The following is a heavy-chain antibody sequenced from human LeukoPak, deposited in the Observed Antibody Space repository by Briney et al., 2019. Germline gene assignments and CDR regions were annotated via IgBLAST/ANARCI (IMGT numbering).Heavy chain of an antibody. CDR1: GGSISSSSYY. V-gene: IGHV4-61*02. Sequence: SETLSLTCTVSGGSISSSSYYWSWIRQPAGKGLEWIGRIYTSGSTNYNPSLKSRVTISVDTSKNQFSLKLSSVTAADTAVYYCARDMVGATGAVDYWGQGTLVTVSS. D-gene: IGHD1-26*01. J-gene: IGHJ4*02. CDR2: IYTSGST. CDR3: ARDMVGATGAVDY.